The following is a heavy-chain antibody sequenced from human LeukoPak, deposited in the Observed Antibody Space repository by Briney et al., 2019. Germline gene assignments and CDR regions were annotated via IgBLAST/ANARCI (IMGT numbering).Heavy chain of an antibody. Sequence: QSGGSLRLSCAASGFTVSSNYMSWVRQAPGKGLEWVSVIYSGGSTYYADSVKGRFTIYRDNSKNTLYLQMNSLRAEDTAVYYCARDGTGDRWGHFDYWGQGTLVTVSS. CDR1: GFTVSSNY. J-gene: IGHJ4*02. D-gene: IGHD7-27*01. CDR3: ARDGTGDRWGHFDY. CDR2: IYSGGST. V-gene: IGHV3-53*01.